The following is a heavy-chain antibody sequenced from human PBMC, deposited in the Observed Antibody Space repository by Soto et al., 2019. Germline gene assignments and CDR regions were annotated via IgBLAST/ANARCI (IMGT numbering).Heavy chain of an antibody. CDR2: ISAYNGNT. V-gene: IGHV1-18*01. Sequence: ASVKVSCKASGYTFTSYGISWVRQAPGQGLEWMGWISAYNGNTNYAQKLQGRVTMTTDTSTGTAYMELRSLRSDDTAVYYCARDVNYYGMDVWGQGTTVTVSS. CDR3: ARDVNYYGMDV. J-gene: IGHJ6*02. CDR1: GYTFTSYG.